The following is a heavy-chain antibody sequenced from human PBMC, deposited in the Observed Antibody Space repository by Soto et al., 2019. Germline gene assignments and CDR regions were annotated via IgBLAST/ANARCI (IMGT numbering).Heavy chain of an antibody. CDR1: GYSFATYW. CDR3: ARGATIGTTDWFDP. J-gene: IGHJ5*02. D-gene: IGHD1-1*01. CDR2: IYPGDSDT. V-gene: IGHV5-51*01. Sequence: GESLKISCKGSGYSFATYWIGWVRQMPGKGLGWMGMIYPGDSDTRYSPSFQGQVTISADKSINTAYLQWSSLKASDTAIYYCARGATIGTTDWFDPWGQGTLVTVSS.